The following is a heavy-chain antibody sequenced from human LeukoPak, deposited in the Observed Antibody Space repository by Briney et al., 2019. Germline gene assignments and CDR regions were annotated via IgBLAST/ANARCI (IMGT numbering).Heavy chain of an antibody. Sequence: TPGGSLRLSCAAPGFTFSSYSMNWVRQAPGKGLEWVSSISSSSSYIYYADSVKGRFTISRDNANNSLYLQMNSLRAEDTAVYYCARAPFGNAGDWGQGTLVTVSS. CDR3: ARAPFGNAGD. CDR2: ISSSSSYI. V-gene: IGHV3-21*01. J-gene: IGHJ4*02. CDR1: GFTFSSYS. D-gene: IGHD1-1*01.